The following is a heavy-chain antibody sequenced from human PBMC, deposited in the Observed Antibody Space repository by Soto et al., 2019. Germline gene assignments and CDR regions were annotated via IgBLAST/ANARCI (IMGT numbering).Heavy chain of an antibody. CDR3: ARDQDCNVPSCVGYPDI. V-gene: IGHV1-69*08. Sequence: QVHLLQSGAEVKKPGSSVKVSCHASGDTFTTHTITWVRQAPGQGLEWVGRIIPLLGLTDYAQKIQGRVVITADKSTSTAYMVLSRLSFEDTALYYCARDQDCNVPSCVGYPDIWGTGTSVTVSS. CDR1: GDTFTTHT. CDR2: IIPLLGLT. D-gene: IGHD2-2*01. J-gene: IGHJ6*03.